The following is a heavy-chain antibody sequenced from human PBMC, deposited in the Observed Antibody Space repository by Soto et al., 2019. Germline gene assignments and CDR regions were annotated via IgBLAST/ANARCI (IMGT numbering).Heavy chain of an antibody. V-gene: IGHV4-34*01. CDR3: ARGSVVITFGGVIVMGYYYYGMDV. Sequence: PSETLSLTCAVYGGSFSGYYWSWIRQPPGKGLEWLGEIKHSGSTNYHPSLMRRVTISVDTSKNQFSLQLSSVTAADTAVYYCARGSVVITFGGVIVMGYYYYGMDVWGQGTTVTVSS. CDR1: GGSFSGYY. D-gene: IGHD3-16*02. CDR2: IKHSGST. J-gene: IGHJ6*02.